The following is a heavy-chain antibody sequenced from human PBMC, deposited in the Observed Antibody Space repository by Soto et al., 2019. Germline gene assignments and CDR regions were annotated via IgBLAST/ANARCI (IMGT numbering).Heavy chain of an antibody. J-gene: IGHJ6*02. CDR2: IKPSGGST. CDR3: ARAHTTTVTDYGMDV. D-gene: IGHD4-4*01. CDR1: GYTFTSYY. Sequence: ASVKVSCKASGYTFTSYYMHWLRQAPGQGLEWMGIIKPSGGSTSYAQKFQGRVTMTRDTSTSTVYMELSSLRSEDTAVYYCARAHTTTVTDYGMDVWGQGTTVTVSS. V-gene: IGHV1-46*01.